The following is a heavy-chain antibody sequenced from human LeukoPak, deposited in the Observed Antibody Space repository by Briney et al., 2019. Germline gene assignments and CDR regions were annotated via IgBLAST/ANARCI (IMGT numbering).Heavy chain of an antibody. CDR2: IRYNGSNK. D-gene: IGHD3-9*01. CDR1: GFTFSSYG. V-gene: IGHV3-30*02. J-gene: IGHJ1*01. Sequence: GGSLRLSCAASGFTFSSYGMHWVRQAPGKGLEWVAFIRYNGSNKYHADSVKGRFTISRDNSKNTLYLQLNTLRAEDTAVYYCANGYYYNILTGYYKDRDTSFQYWGQGTLVTVSS. CDR3: ANGYYYNILTGYYKDRDTSFQY.